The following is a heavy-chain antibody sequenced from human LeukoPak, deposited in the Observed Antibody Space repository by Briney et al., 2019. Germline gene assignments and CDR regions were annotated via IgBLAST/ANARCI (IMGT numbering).Heavy chain of an antibody. CDR3: ARILDSAWGELGY. J-gene: IGHJ4*02. CDR2: IRSDGSNK. CDR1: GFSFSSYG. D-gene: IGHD6-19*01. Sequence: GMSLRLSCAGSGFSFSSYGMHWVRQAPGKGLEWMAFIRSDGSNKYYADSVKGRFTISRDNSKNTLYLQMNSLRAEDTAVYYCARILDSAWGELGYWGQGTLVTVSS. V-gene: IGHV3-30*02.